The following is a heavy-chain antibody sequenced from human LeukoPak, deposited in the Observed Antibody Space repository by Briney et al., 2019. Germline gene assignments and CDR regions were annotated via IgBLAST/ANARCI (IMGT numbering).Heavy chain of an antibody. V-gene: IGHV3-30*18. CDR2: ISYDGSHA. J-gene: IGHJ4*02. CDR3: AKSNSGWYVPPSD. D-gene: IGHD6-19*01. CDR1: GFAFSDYG. Sequence: GRSLRLSCAVSGFAFSDYGMHSVRQAPGKGLEWVAVISYDGSHAYYADSVKGRFTISRDNSKNTLYLQMNSLRAEDTAVYYCAKSNSGWYVPPSDWGQGTLVTVSS.